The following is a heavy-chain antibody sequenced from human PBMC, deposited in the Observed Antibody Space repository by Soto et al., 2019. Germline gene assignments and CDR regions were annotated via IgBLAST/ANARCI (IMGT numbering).Heavy chain of an antibody. D-gene: IGHD3-22*01. CDR1: GGTFGSYA. CDR2: IIPIFGTA. J-gene: IGHJ4*02. CDR3: ARDYYYDSSGYSYYFDY. V-gene: IGHV1-69*13. Sequence: ASVKVSCKASGGTFGSYAISWVRQAPGQGLEWMGGIIPIFGTANYAQKFQGRVTITADESTSTAYMELSSLRSEDTAVYYCARDYYYDSSGYSYYFDYWGQGTLVTVSS.